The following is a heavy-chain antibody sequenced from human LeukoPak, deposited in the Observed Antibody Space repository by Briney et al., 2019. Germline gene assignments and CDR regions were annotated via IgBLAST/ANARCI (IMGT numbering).Heavy chain of an antibody. CDR2: INPSGGST. V-gene: IGHV1-46*01. J-gene: IGHJ5*02. Sequence: ASVKVSCKASGYTFTSYYMHWVRQAPGQGLEWMGIINPSGGSTSYAQKFQGRVTMTRDTSISTAYMELSSLISDDTALYYCAGDLLMYYDGSGESTWGQGTLVTVSS. D-gene: IGHD3-10*01. CDR3: AGDLLMYYDGSGEST. CDR1: GYTFTSYY.